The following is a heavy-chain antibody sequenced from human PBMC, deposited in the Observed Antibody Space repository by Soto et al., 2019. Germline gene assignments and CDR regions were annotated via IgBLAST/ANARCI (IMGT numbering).Heavy chain of an antibody. CDR3: ARESHDILTGPPWVWYFDL. CDR2: INDRGSI. D-gene: IGHD3-9*01. CDR1: GGLSVGFT. J-gene: IGHJ2*01. Sequence: QVQLQQWGAGPLRPLETLSLTCGVSGGLSVGFTWAGSPKPPGKGWEWMGEINDRGSINYNPSLKSRVSISVDTSKNHYSLNLRSVTAADTAVYYCARESHDILTGPPWVWYFDLWGRGTLVTVSS. V-gene: IGHV4-34*01.